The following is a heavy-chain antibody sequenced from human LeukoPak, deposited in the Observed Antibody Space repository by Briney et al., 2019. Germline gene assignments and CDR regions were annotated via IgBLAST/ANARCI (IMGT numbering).Heavy chain of an antibody. CDR2: ISGSGGST. CDR1: GFTFSSYA. Sequence: TGGSLRLSCAASGFTFSSYAMSWVRQAPGKGLEWVSAISGSGGSTYYADSVKGRFTISRDNSKNTLYLQMNSLRAEDTAVYYCAKDSRGITMIVVVITDLDYWGQGTLVTVSS. V-gene: IGHV3-23*01. CDR3: AKDSRGITMIVVVITDLDY. J-gene: IGHJ4*02. D-gene: IGHD3-22*01.